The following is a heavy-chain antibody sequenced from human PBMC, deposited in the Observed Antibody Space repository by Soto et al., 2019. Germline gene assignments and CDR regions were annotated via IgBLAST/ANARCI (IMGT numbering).Heavy chain of an antibody. CDR3: AKRSNTPAAMKSPFDY. CDR1: GFTFSNYA. J-gene: IGHJ4*02. V-gene: IGHV3-23*01. CDR2: ISDSGGST. D-gene: IGHD2-2*01. Sequence: EVQVLDSGGGWVQPGGSLRLSCAASGFTFSNYAMSWVRQAPGKGLEWVSTISDSGGSTYYADSVKGRFTISRDNSKNTLYLQMNSLRAEDTAVYYCAKRSNTPAAMKSPFDYWGQGTLVTVSS.